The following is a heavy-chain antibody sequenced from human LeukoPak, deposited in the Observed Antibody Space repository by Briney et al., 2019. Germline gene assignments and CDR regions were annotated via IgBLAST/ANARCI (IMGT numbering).Heavy chain of an antibody. D-gene: IGHD5-18*01. CDR1: GYTFTGYY. J-gene: IGHJ4*02. CDR2: INPNSGGT. CDR3: ARFQKGDTAMVKGFDY. V-gene: IGHV1-2*02. Sequence: GASVKVSCKASGYTFTGYYMHWVRQAPGQGLEWMGWINPNSGGTNYAQKFQGRVTMTRDTSISTAYMELSRLRSDDTAVYYCARFQKGDTAMVKGFDYWGQGTLVTVSS.